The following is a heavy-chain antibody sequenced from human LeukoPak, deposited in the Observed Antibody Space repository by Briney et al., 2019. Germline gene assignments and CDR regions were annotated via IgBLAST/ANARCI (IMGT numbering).Heavy chain of an antibody. CDR1: GYTFTDYY. Sequence: ASVKVSCKASGYTFTDYYMHWVRQAPGQGLEWMGSINPNSGATNYAREFQGRVTMTRDTSITTAYMELSRLTSDDTAVFYCARDSLGLGAPWYFAYWGKGALVTVSS. CDR3: ARDSLGLGAPWYFAY. J-gene: IGHJ4*02. CDR2: INPNSGAT. V-gene: IGHV1-2*02. D-gene: IGHD1-26*01.